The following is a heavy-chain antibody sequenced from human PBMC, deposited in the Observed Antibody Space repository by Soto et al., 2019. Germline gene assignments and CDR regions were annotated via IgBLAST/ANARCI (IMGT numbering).Heavy chain of an antibody. CDR3: ARGGRFAVADTDY. Sequence: QVQLVQSGVEVKKPGASVRVSCKASGYTFTNYGITWVRQAPGQELEWPAWISGYNGNKNYAQKFQGRVTMTTDTSTSTAYMDLTILRYDDTAVYYCARGGRFAVADTDYWGQGTLLTVSA. V-gene: IGHV1-18*01. CDR1: GYTFTNYG. D-gene: IGHD3-3*01. CDR2: ISGYNGNK. J-gene: IGHJ4*02.